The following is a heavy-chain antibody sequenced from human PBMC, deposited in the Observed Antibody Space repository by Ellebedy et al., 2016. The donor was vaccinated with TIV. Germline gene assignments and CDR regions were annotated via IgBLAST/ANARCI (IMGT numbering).Heavy chain of an antibody. D-gene: IGHD2-21*02. CDR2: ISSSSSYT. V-gene: IGHV3-11*06. CDR3: ARDEKGDCGGDCSSHYYYYGMDV. J-gene: IGHJ6*02. Sequence: GESLKISCAASGFTFSAYYMSWIRQAPGKGLEWISYISSSSSYTTYADSVKGRFTISRDNAYNSLYLQMNSLRAEDTAVYYCARDEKGDCGGDCSSHYYYYGMDVWGQGTTVTVSS. CDR1: GFTFSAYY.